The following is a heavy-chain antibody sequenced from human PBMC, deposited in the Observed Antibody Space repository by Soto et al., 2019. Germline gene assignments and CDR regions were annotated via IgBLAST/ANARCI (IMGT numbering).Heavy chain of an antibody. J-gene: IGHJ6*03. Sequence: SQSLSLTCDISGDSVSSNSAGGNWIRQTPSRGLEWLGRTYYKSKWYYTYAASVKSRITVSPDTSKNQFSLQLTSVTPEDTAVYYCARGSWDDVSGHYYMDVWDKGTTVTVS. CDR3: ARGSWDDVSGHYYMDV. CDR1: GDSVSSNSAG. D-gene: IGHD1-1*01. CDR2: TYYKSKWYY. V-gene: IGHV6-1*01.